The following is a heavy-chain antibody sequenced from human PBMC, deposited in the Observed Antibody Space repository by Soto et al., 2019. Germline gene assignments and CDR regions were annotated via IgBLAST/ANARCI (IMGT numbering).Heavy chain of an antibody. CDR3: ARDWVAGIDY. CDR2: ISYDGSNK. CDR1: GFTFSSYA. V-gene: IGHV3-30-3*01. D-gene: IGHD2-15*01. J-gene: IGHJ4*02. Sequence: QVPLVESGGGVVQPGRSLRLSFAASGFTFSSYAMHWVRQAPGKGLEWVAVISYDGSNKYYADSVKGRFTISRDNSKNTLYLQMNSLRAEDTAVYYCARDWVAGIDYWGQGTLVTVSS.